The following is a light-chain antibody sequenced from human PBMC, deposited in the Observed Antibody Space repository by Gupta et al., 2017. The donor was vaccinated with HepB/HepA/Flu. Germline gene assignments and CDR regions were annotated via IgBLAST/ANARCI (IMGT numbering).Light chain of an antibody. J-gene: IGLJ1*01. CDR2: ENN. Sequence: QPVLTQPPSVSGAPGQRVTISCTGSSSTLGAGHDVHWYQQLPGKAPQLLIYENNYWPSGVPDRFSGSKSGTSASLAITGLQADDEAVYYCQSSDSSLRGYVFGTGTQIIVL. CDR1: SSTLGAGHD. CDR3: QSSDSSLRGYV. V-gene: IGLV1-40*01.